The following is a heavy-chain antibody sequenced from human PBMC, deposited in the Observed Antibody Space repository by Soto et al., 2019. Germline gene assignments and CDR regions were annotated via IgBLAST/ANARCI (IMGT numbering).Heavy chain of an antibody. V-gene: IGHV3-43*01. D-gene: IGHD3-10*01. Sequence: GALRLSCAASGFTFGDYTMDWVRQAPGNALEWLCLTSWYAGSTYYSDSVKVTFTISTHNSNNSLYLQMNSLRTEDTALYYCAKDISIVVRGVIEVGSLGRGDYYGMDVWGQGTRVSGSS. CDR3: AKDISIVVRGVIEVGSLGRGDYYGMDV. CDR2: TSWYAGST. CDR1: GFTFGDYT. J-gene: IGHJ6*02.